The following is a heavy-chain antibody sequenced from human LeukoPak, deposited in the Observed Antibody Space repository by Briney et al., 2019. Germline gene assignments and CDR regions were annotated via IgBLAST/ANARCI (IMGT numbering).Heavy chain of an antibody. Sequence: ASVKVSCKASGYTFTNYGISWVRQAPGQGVEWMGWISGYNGNTNYAQKFQGRVTMTTDTSTNTAYMELRSLRSDDTAVYYCASAQTYYYDTSGYHYAFDIWGQGTMVTVSS. CDR2: ISGYNGNT. J-gene: IGHJ3*02. CDR3: ASAQTYYYDTSGYHYAFDI. V-gene: IGHV1-18*01. D-gene: IGHD3-22*01. CDR1: GYTFTNYG.